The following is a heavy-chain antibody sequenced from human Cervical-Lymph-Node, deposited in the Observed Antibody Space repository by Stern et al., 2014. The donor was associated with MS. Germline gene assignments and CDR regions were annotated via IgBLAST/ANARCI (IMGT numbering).Heavy chain of an antibody. D-gene: IGHD7-27*01. CDR3: ARGTGDLYY. CDR2: ISCYSANT. V-gene: IGHV1-18*01. CDR1: GYTFTTFG. Sequence: LQLVESGPEVKKSGASVKVSCRASGYTFTTFGISWVRQAPGQGLEWMGWISCYSANTNYANKARGRVTLTTDAPTSTAYMELRSLRSDDTAIYYCARGTGDLYYWVQGTLVTVPS. J-gene: IGHJ4*02.